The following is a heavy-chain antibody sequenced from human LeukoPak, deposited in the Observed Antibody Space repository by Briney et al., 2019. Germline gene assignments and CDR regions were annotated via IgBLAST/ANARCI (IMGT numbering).Heavy chain of an antibody. V-gene: IGHV3-15*01. Sequence: GGSLRLSCAASGFTFSNAWMSWVRQAPGKELEWVGRIKSKTDDGTTDYAAPVKGRFTISRDDSKNTLYLQMNSLKTEDTAVYYCTTPPTTVTTIWGQGTLVTVSS. J-gene: IGHJ4*02. CDR3: TTPPTTVTTI. CDR2: IKSKTDDGTT. CDR1: GFTFSNAW. D-gene: IGHD4-17*01.